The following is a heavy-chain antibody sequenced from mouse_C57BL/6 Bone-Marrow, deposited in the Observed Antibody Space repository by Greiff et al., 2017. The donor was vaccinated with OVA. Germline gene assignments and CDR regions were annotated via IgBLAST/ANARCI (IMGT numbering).Heavy chain of an antibody. CDR2: INPGSGGT. V-gene: IGHV1-54*01. J-gene: IGHJ3*01. CDR1: GYAFTNYL. CDR3: ARGGAGFAY. Sequence: VQLQQSGAELVRPGTSVKVSCKASGYAFTNYLIEWVKQRPGQGLEWIGVINPGSGGTNYNEKFKGKATLTADKSSSTAYMQLSSLTSEDSAVYVCARGGAGFAYWGQGTLVTVSA.